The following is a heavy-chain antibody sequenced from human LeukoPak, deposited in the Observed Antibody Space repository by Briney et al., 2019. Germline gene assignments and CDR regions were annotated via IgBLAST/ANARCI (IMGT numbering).Heavy chain of an antibody. CDR2: IWYDGSNK. D-gene: IGHD3-10*01. Sequence: GGSLRLSCAASGFTFSSYGMHWVRQAPGKGLEWVAVIWYDGSNKYYADSVKGRFTISRDNSKNTLYLQMNSLRAEDTAVYYCAKDSLWFGDGKRFDPWGQGTLVTVSS. CDR1: GFTFSSYG. CDR3: AKDSLWFGDGKRFDP. J-gene: IGHJ5*02. V-gene: IGHV3-30*02.